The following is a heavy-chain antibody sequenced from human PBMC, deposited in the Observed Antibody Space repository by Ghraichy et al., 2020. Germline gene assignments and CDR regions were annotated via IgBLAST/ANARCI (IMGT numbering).Heavy chain of an antibody. Sequence: GESLNISCKGSGDSFTSHWIAWVRQMPGKGLEYLGTIFPDDSDTKYSPSFEGQVTISADKSISTAYLQWSSLKASDTAMYYCASLPPGFDWLKSFQTWGHGTLVTVSS. D-gene: IGHD3-9*01. V-gene: IGHV5-51*01. J-gene: IGHJ1*01. CDR2: IFPDDSDT. CDR3: ASLPPGFDWLKSFQT. CDR1: GDSFTSHW.